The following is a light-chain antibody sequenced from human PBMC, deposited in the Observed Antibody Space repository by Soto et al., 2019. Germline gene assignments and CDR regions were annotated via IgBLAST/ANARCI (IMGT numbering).Light chain of an antibody. J-gene: IGKJ2*01. CDR3: KQYDNLPPYT. Sequence: DIQMTQSPSSLSASVGDRVTITCQASQDISNYLNWYQQKPGKAPKLLIYDASNLETGVPSRFSGSGSGTDFTFTISSLQPEDSATYYCKQYDNLPPYTFGQGTKLEIK. CDR2: DAS. V-gene: IGKV1-33*01. CDR1: QDISNY.